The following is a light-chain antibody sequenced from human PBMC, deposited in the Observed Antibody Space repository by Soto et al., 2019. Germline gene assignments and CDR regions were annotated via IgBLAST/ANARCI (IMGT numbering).Light chain of an antibody. V-gene: IGKV1-5*01. CDR1: QNINTW. CDR3: QHRSDWPIT. J-gene: IGKJ5*01. Sequence: DIQMTQSPSTLSASVGDRVTITCRASQNINTWVAWYQQKPGKAPNLLIYRASSLESGVPSRFSGSGSGTEFTLTISSLQPDDFATYYCQHRSDWPITFGQGTRLEIK. CDR2: RAS.